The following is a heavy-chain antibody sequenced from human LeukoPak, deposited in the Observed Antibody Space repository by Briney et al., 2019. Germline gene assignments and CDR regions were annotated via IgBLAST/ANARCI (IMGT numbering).Heavy chain of an antibody. Sequence: SETLSLTCTVSGGYISRYYWSWIRQPAGKGLDWIGRIYTSGSTNLNPSLKSRVTMSVDTSENQFSLKLSSVTAADTAVYYCARGKYCSGGSCYGGDAFDIWGQGTMVTVSS. V-gene: IGHV4-4*07. D-gene: IGHD2-15*01. CDR3: ARGKYCSGGSCYGGDAFDI. CDR2: IYTSGST. CDR1: GGYISRYY. J-gene: IGHJ3*02.